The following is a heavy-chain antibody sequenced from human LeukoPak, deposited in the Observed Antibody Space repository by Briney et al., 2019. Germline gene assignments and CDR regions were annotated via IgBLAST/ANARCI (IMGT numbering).Heavy chain of an antibody. D-gene: IGHD2-2*01. Sequence: ASVKVSCKASGYTFTGYYMHWVRQAPGQGLEWMGRINPNSGGTNYAQKFQGRVTITRNTSISTAYMELSSLRSEDTAVYYCARGVRGCSSTSCKYYFDYWGQGTLVTVSS. CDR1: GYTFTGYY. J-gene: IGHJ4*02. CDR3: ARGVRGCSSTSCKYYFDY. V-gene: IGHV1-2*06. CDR2: INPNSGGT.